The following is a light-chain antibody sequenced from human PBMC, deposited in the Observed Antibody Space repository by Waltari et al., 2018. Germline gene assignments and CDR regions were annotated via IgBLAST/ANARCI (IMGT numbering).Light chain of an antibody. V-gene: IGKV1-17*03. CDR1: QGLSNY. J-gene: IGKJ1*01. CDR2: GAS. Sequence: DIQMTQSPSAMSASVGDSVTITCRASQGLSNYLAWFQQKPGQVPKCLIFGASRLQSGVPSRFSGSGSGTEFTLTISGLQPEDFASYYCLQHNSYPWTFGQGTKVEIK. CDR3: LQHNSYPWT.